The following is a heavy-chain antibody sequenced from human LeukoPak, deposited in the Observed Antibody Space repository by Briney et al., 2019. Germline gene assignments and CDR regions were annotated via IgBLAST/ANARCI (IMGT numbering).Heavy chain of an antibody. Sequence: GGSLRLSCAASGFTFSSYGMHWVRQAPGKGLEWVAVISYDGSNKYYADSVKGRFTISRDNSKNTLYLQMNSLRAEDTAVYYCAKVDLGDGYKSHIDYWGQGTLVTVSS. CDR3: AKVDLGDGYKSHIDY. CDR2: ISYDGSNK. J-gene: IGHJ4*02. CDR1: GFTFSSYG. D-gene: IGHD5-24*01. V-gene: IGHV3-30*18.